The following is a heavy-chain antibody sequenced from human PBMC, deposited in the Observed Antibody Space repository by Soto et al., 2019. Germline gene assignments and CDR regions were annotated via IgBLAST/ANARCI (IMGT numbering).Heavy chain of an antibody. CDR3: ASHPAYGSGSYRNYYYGMDV. V-gene: IGHV3-23*01. Sequence: EVQLLESGGGLVQPGGSLRLSCAASGFTFSSYAMSWVRQAPGKGLEWVSAISGSGGSTYYADSVKGRFTISRDNSKNTLYLQMNSLRAEDTAVYYCASHPAYGSGSYRNYYYGMDVWGQGTTVTVSS. J-gene: IGHJ6*02. D-gene: IGHD3-10*01. CDR2: ISGSGGST. CDR1: GFTFSSYA.